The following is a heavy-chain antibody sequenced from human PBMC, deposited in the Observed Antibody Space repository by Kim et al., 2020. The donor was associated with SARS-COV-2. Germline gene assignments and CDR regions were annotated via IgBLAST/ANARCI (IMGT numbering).Heavy chain of an antibody. CDR2: INPSGGST. CDR1: GYTFTSYY. D-gene: IGHD3-22*01. Sequence: ASVKVSCKASGYTFTSYYMHWVRQAPGQGLEWMGIINPSGGSTSYAQKFQGRVTMTRDTSTSTVYMELSSLRSEDTAVYYCARAPDYYDSSGYWNPPIYFDYWGQGTLVTVSS. J-gene: IGHJ4*02. V-gene: IGHV1-46*01. CDR3: ARAPDYYDSSGYWNPPIYFDY.